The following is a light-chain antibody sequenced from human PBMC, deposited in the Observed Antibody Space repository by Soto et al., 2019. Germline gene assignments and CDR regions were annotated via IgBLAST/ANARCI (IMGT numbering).Light chain of an antibody. CDR2: WAS. CDR1: QSVLYSSNNKNY. J-gene: IGKJ3*01. V-gene: IGKV4-1*01. Sequence: DIVMTQSPDSLAVSLGERATTNCKSSQSVLYSSNNKNYLTWYQQKPGQPPKLLIYWASTRESGVPVRFSGSGSGTDFTLTISSLQAEDVAVYYCQQYYTTPFTFGPGTKVDI. CDR3: QQYYTTPFT.